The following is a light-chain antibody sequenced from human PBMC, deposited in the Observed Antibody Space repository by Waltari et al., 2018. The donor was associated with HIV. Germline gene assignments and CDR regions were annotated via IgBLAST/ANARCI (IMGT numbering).Light chain of an antibody. V-gene: IGLV7-46*01. CDR3: LLSYAGSRPVV. J-gene: IGLJ2*01. CDR2: DTT. Sequence: QAVVTQEPSLTVSPGGTVTLTCGSSSGPVTSGHHPYWFQQKPGQAPRTLIYDTTYKHSWTPARFSGSLLGGKAALTISGAQPEDEADYYCLLSYAGSRPVVFGGGTKLTVV. CDR1: SGPVTSGHH.